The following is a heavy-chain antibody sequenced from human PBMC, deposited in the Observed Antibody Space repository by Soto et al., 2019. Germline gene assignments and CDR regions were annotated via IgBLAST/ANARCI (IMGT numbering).Heavy chain of an antibody. CDR2: IYPGDSDT. Sequence: XESLKISCKGSGYSLTSYWIGWVRQMPGKGLEWMGIIYPGDSDTRYSPSFQGQVTISADKSISTAYLQWSSLKASDTAMYYCASTGRMTTVPLGPAVDYYYGMDVWGQGTTVTVSS. J-gene: IGHJ6*02. V-gene: IGHV5-51*01. D-gene: IGHD4-17*01. CDR3: ASTGRMTTVPLGPAVDYYYGMDV. CDR1: GYSLTSYW.